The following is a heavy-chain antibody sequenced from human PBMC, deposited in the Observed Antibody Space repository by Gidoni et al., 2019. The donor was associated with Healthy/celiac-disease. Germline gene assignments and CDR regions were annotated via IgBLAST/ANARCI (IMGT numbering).Heavy chain of an antibody. V-gene: IGHV4-34*01. CDR2: INHSGST. J-gene: IGHJ5*02. Sequence: QVQLQQWGAGLLKPSETLSLTCDVYGGSFSGYYWSWIRQPTGKGLEWIGEINHSGSTNYNPSLKSRVTISVDTSKNQFSLKLSSVTAADTAVYYCASSWFDPWGQGTLVTVSS. CDR3: ASSWFDP. CDR1: GGSFSGYY.